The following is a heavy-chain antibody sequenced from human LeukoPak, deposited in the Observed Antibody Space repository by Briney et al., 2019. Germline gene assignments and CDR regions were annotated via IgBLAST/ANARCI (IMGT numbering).Heavy chain of an antibody. CDR2: IKQDGSEK. Sequence: GGSLRLSCAPSGFTFSTSWMDWVRQAPGKGQEWVANIKQDGSEKYYVDSVKGRFTISRDNSKNSLYLQMNSLSAEDTATYYCARSLDYWGQGIQVTVSS. CDR1: GFTFSTSW. V-gene: IGHV3-7*01. J-gene: IGHJ4*02. CDR3: ARSLDY.